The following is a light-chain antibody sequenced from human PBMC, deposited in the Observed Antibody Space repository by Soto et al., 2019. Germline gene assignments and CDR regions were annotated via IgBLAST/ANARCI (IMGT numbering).Light chain of an antibody. Sequence: IVLTQSPVTLSLSPGERATLSCRASQSVSSSYLAWCQQKPGQAPRLLIFGASSRATGIPDRFSGSGSGTDFTLTISRLEPEDFAVYYCQQYGRSPTTFGQGTKVEIK. J-gene: IGKJ1*01. CDR1: QSVSSSY. CDR2: GAS. CDR3: QQYGRSPTT. V-gene: IGKV3-20*01.